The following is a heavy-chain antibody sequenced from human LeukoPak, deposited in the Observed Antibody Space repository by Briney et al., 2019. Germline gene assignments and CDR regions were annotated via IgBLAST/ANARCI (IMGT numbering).Heavy chain of an antibody. J-gene: IGHJ4*02. V-gene: IGHV1-18*01. CDR3: ARDLFGYYDILTGYYSPFDY. D-gene: IGHD3-9*01. CDR2: ISAYNGNT. Sequence: ASVKVSCKASGYTFTSYGISWVRQAPGQGLEWMGWISAYNGNTNYAQKLQGRVTMTTDTSTSTAYMELRSLRSDDTAVYYCARDLFGYYDILTGYYSPFDYWGQGTLVTVSS. CDR1: GYTFTSYG.